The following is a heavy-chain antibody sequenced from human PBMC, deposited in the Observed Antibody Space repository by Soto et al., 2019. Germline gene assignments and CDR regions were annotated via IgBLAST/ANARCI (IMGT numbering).Heavy chain of an antibody. J-gene: IGHJ5*02. CDR2: INHSGST. Sequence: QVQLQQWGAGLLKPSETLSLTCAVYGGSFSGYYWSWIRQPPGKGLEWLGEINHSGSTNYNPSLKSRVTISVDTSKNQFSLKLSSVTAADTAVYYCARVRRAVVVVPAASQGWFDPWGQGTLVTVSS. D-gene: IGHD2-2*01. CDR1: GGSFSGYY. V-gene: IGHV4-34*01. CDR3: ARVRRAVVVVPAASQGWFDP.